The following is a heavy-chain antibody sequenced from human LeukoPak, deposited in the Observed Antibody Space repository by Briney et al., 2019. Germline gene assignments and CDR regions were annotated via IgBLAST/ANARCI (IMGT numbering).Heavy chain of an antibody. CDR1: GGSISNYF. CDR2: IYYSGST. D-gene: IGHD6-13*01. Sequence: SETLSLTCTVSGGSISNYFWSWLRQPPGKGLEWIGYIYYSGSTNYNPSLKSRVTISVDTSKNQFSLKLSSVTAVDTAVYYCAGSSWSTYYYYYGMDVWGKGTTVTVSS. J-gene: IGHJ6*04. V-gene: IGHV4-59*01. CDR3: AGSSWSTYYYYYGMDV.